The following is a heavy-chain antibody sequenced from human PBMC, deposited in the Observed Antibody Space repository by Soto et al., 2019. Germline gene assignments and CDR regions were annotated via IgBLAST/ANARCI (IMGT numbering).Heavy chain of an antibody. CDR1: GYTFTSYG. CDR3: ARDSALAAIAAAGDFDY. CDR2: ISAYNGNT. V-gene: IGHV1-18*01. J-gene: IGHJ4*02. D-gene: IGHD6-13*01. Sequence: QVQLVQSGAEVKKPGASVKVSCKASGYTFTSYGISWVRQAPGQGLEWMGWISAYNGNTNYAQKLQGRVTMTTDTSTSTAYMERRSLRSDDTAVDYWARDSALAAIAAAGDFDYWGQGTLVTVSS.